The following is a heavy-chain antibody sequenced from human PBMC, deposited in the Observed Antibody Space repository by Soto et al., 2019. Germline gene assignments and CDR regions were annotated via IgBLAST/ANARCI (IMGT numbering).Heavy chain of an antibody. V-gene: IGHV4-38-2*02. D-gene: IGHD6-19*01. J-gene: IGHJ4*02. CDR3: AGYSDGWHTDS. CDR2: MSHSGRT. CDR1: DYSITSHSYY. Sequence: SEPLSLTCTVTDYSITSHSYYWGWIRQPPGEGLEWIGCMSHSGRTYNNPSLKSRVTISRDTSKNQFSLQLTSVTAADTAVYYCAGYSDGWHTDSRGQGPLVTV.